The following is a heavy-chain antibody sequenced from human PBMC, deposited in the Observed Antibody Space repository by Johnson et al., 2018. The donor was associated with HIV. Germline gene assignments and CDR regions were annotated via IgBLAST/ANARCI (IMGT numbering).Heavy chain of an antibody. Sequence: VQLVESRGGVVRPGGSLRLSCAASGFTFDDYGMSWVRQAPGKGLEWVSGINSDGSSTSYADSVKGRFTISRDNAKNTLYLQMDSLGAEDSAVYYCAVVQWLPDDVFNIWGQGTMVTVSS. D-gene: IGHD3-22*01. CDR2: INSDGSST. V-gene: IGHV3-20*04. J-gene: IGHJ3*02. CDR1: GFTFDDYG. CDR3: AVVQWLPDDVFNI.